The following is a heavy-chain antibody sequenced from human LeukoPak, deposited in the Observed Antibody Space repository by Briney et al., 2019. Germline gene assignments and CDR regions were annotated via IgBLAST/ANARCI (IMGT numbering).Heavy chain of an antibody. CDR3: ASAGATIYFDY. CDR1: GFTFSSYE. CDR2: ISSSGSTI. J-gene: IGHJ4*02. Sequence: GGSLRPSCAASGFTFSSYEMNWVRQAPGKGLEWVSYISSSGSTIYYADSVKGRFTISRDNAKNSLYLQMNSLRAEDTAVYYCASAGATIYFDYWGQGTLVTVSS. V-gene: IGHV3-48*03. D-gene: IGHD1-26*01.